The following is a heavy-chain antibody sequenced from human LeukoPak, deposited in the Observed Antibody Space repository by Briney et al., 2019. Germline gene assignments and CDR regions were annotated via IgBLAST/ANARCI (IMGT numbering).Heavy chain of an antibody. D-gene: IGHD3-22*01. CDR3: AKDRLNYYDSSGYYPNDAFDI. CDR1: GFTFSSYA. J-gene: IGHJ3*02. Sequence: GGSLRLSCAASGFTFSSYAMSWVRQAPGKGLEWVSAISGSGGSTYYADSVKGRFTISRDNSKNTLYLQMNSLRAEDTAVYYCAKDRLNYYDSSGYYPNDAFDIWGQGTMVTVSS. CDR2: ISGSGGST. V-gene: IGHV3-23*01.